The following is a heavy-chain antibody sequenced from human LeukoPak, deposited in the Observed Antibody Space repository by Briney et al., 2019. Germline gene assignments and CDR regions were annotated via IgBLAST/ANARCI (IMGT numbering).Heavy chain of an antibody. V-gene: IGHV4-59*01. D-gene: IGHD2-15*01. Sequence: SETLSLTSTVSGGSISSYSWSWIRQPPGKGLEWIGYIYYSGSTNYNPSLKSRVTISVDMSKNQFSLKLSSVTAADTAVYYCATHPPKVCTGGSCTDYWGQGTLVTVSS. CDR3: ATHPPKVCTGGSCTDY. CDR2: IYYSGST. J-gene: IGHJ4*02. CDR1: GGSISSYS.